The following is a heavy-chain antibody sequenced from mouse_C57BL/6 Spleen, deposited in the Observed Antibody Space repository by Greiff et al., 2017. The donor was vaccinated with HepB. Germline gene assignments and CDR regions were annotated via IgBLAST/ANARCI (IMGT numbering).Heavy chain of an antibody. CDR2: INPNYGTT. Sequence: EVQLQQSGPELVKPGASVKISCKASGYSFTDYNMNWVKQSNGKSLEWIGLINPNYGTTSYNHKFKGKATLTVDQSSSTAYMQLNSLTSEDSAVYYCARSGYPLYYAMDYWGQGTSVTVSS. CDR1: GYSFTDYN. CDR3: ARSGYPLYYAMDY. V-gene: IGHV1-39*01. J-gene: IGHJ4*01. D-gene: IGHD2-2*01.